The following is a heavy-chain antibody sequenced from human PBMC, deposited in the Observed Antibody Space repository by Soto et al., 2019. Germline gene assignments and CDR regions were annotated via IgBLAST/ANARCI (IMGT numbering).Heavy chain of an antibody. J-gene: IGHJ4*02. V-gene: IGHV1-69*01. Sequence: QEQLVQSGAEVKKPGSSVKVSCKASGRLFSSYPISWVRQVPGQGLEWMGGIIPVFQTAYYTQRFQGRVTITADESTNTAYMELSSLRSEDTAIYYCARGGSCYTWFNEFWGQGTLVTVSS. CDR2: IIPVFQTA. CDR1: GRLFSSYP. D-gene: IGHD3-22*01. CDR3: ARGGSCYTWFNEF.